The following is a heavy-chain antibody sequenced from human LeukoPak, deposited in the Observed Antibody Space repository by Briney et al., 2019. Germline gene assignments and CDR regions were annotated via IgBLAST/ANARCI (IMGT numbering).Heavy chain of an antibody. D-gene: IGHD1-26*01. CDR1: GFTFSSYS. CDR2: ISSSSSYI. J-gene: IGHJ4*02. Sequence: GGSLRLSCAASGFTFSSYSMNWVRQAPGKGLEWVSSISSSSSYIYYADSVKGRSTISRDNAKDSLYLQMNSLRAEDTAVYYCARGEGPPWELLTLDYWGQGTLVTVSS. V-gene: IGHV3-21*01. CDR3: ARGEGPPWELLTLDY.